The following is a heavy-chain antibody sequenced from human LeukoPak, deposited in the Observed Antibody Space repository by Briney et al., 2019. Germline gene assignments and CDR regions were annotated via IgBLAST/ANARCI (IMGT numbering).Heavy chain of an antibody. Sequence: SETLSLTCAVYGGSFSGYYWSWIRQPPGKGLEWIGEINHSGSTNYNPSLKSRVTISVDTSKNQFSLKLSSVTAADAAVYYCHYYGSGSYSPPFDYWGQGTLVTVSS. V-gene: IGHV4-34*01. D-gene: IGHD3-10*01. CDR3: HYYGSGSYSPPFDY. CDR2: INHSGST. CDR1: GGSFSGYY. J-gene: IGHJ4*02.